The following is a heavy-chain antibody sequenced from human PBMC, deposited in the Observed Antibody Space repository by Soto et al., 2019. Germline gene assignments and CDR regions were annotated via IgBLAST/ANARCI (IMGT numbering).Heavy chain of an antibody. D-gene: IGHD3-16*02. CDR3: ARAMGEGELSSPKYYYYYGMDV. Sequence: QVQLVESGGGVVQPGRSLRLSCAASGFTFSSYAMHWVRQAPGKGLEWVAVISYDGSNKYYADSVKGRFTISRDNSQNTLYLQMNSLRAEDTAVYYCARAMGEGELSSPKYYYYYGMDVWGQGTTVTVSS. V-gene: IGHV3-30-3*01. CDR2: ISYDGSNK. J-gene: IGHJ6*02. CDR1: GFTFSSYA.